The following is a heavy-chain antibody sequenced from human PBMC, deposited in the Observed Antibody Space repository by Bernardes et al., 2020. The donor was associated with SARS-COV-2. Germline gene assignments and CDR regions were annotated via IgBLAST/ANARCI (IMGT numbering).Heavy chain of an antibody. CDR2: IYWDDDQ. Sequence: TLSLTCTVSGGSITSSNYYWGWIRQPPGKALEWLALIYWDDDQRYSPSLRSRLTITKDTSKSQVVLTMTNMDPVDTATYYCAHRASFYDDDDFYYSGFDYWGQGTLVTVSS. J-gene: IGHJ4*02. CDR3: AHRASFYDDDDFYYSGFDY. V-gene: IGHV2-5*02. D-gene: IGHD3-22*01. CDR1: GGSITSSNYY.